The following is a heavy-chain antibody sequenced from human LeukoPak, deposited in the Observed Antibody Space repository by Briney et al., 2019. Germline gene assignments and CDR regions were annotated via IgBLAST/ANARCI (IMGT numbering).Heavy chain of an antibody. D-gene: IGHD6-19*01. CDR2: IYYSGGT. CDR3: AREKRIAVAGTRWFDP. CDR1: GGSISSYY. Sequence: SETLSLTCTVSGGSISSYYWSWIRQPPGKGLEWIGYIYYSGGTNYNPSLKSRVTISVDTSKNQFSLKLSSVTAADTAVYYCAREKRIAVAGTRWFDPWGQGTLVTVSS. J-gene: IGHJ5*02. V-gene: IGHV4-59*01.